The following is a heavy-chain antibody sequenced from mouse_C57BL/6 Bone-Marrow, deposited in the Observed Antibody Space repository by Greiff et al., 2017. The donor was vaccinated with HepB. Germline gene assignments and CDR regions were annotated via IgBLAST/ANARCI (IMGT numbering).Heavy chain of an antibody. J-gene: IGHJ2*01. CDR1: GYTFTSYW. CDR3: ARGGVWYPSDFDY. D-gene: IGHD2-10*02. V-gene: IGHV1-59*01. CDR2: IDPSDSYT. Sequence: QVHVKQPGAELVRPGTSVKLSCKASGYTFTSYWMHWVKQRPGQGLEWIGVIDPSDSYTNYNQKFKGKATLTVDTSSSTAYMQLSSLTSEDSAVYDCARGGVWYPSDFDYWGQGTTLTVSS.